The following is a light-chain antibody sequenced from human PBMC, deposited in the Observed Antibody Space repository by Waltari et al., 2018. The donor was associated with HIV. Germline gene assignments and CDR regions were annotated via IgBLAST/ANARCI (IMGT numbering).Light chain of an antibody. CDR2: GAS. V-gene: IGKV3-20*01. CDR1: QSLRSTY. J-gene: IGKJ1*01. CDR3: QQYGSSSWT. Sequence: EIVLTQSPGTLSLSPGESATLSCRASQSLRSTYLAWYQHKPGQSPRLLIYGASTRATGIPGRFSGSGSGTDLTLTISRLEPEDFAVYYCQQYGSSSWTFGQGTKVE.